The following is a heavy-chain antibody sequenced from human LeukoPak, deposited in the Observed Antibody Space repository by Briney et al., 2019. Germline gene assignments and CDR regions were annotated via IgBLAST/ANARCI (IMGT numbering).Heavy chain of an antibody. Sequence: PGGSLRLSCAASGFTFSSYSMNWVRQAPGKGLEWVSSISSSSSYIYYADSVKGRFTIPRDNAKNSLYLQMNSLRAEDTAVYYWARDWATTVWFDPWGQGTLVTVSS. CDR3: ARDWATTVWFDP. D-gene: IGHD1-26*01. CDR1: GFTFSSYS. J-gene: IGHJ5*02. CDR2: ISSSSSYI. V-gene: IGHV3-21*01.